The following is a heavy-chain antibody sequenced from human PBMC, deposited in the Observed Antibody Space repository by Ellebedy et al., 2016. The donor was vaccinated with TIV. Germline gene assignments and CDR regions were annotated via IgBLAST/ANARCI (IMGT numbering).Heavy chain of an antibody. CDR3: ARGFYERFDP. CDR1: GYTFSSYG. J-gene: IGHJ5*02. V-gene: IGHV1-18*04. D-gene: IGHD2/OR15-2a*01. Sequence: ASVKVSCKASGYTFSSYGISWVRQAPGQGLEWMGWISAYNGDTNYAQKFQGRVTMTTDTFASTAYLELRSLRSDDTAVYYCARGFYERFDPWGQGTLVTVSS. CDR2: ISAYNGDT.